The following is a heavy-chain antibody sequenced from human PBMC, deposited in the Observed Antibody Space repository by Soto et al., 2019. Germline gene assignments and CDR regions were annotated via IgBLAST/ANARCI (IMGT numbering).Heavy chain of an antibody. CDR1: GGTFSSYT. J-gene: IGHJ6*03. D-gene: IGHD3-9*01. Sequence: QVQLVQSGAEVKKPGSSVKVSCKASGGTFSSYTISWVRQAPGQGLEWMGRIIPILGIANYAQKFQGRVTITADKSTSTAYMELSSLRSEDTAVYYCARDRKVVDILTGYYMDVWGKGTTVTVSS. V-gene: IGHV1-69*08. CDR2: IIPILGIA. CDR3: ARDRKVVDILTGYYMDV.